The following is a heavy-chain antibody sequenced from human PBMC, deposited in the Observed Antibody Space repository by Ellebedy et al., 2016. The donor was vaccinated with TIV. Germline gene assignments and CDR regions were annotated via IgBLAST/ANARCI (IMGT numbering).Heavy chain of an antibody. CDR1: GFTFSNFP. D-gene: IGHD6-13*01. Sequence: GGSLRLXXAASGFTFSNFPMAWVRQVPGEGLEWVSGISGRGDSTYYVDSVKGRFTISRDNSKNTLSLQMNSLRAEDTAVYYCARGVYSSTWSFDYWGQGTLVTVSS. CDR2: ISGRGDST. J-gene: IGHJ4*02. V-gene: IGHV3-23*01. CDR3: ARGVYSSTWSFDY.